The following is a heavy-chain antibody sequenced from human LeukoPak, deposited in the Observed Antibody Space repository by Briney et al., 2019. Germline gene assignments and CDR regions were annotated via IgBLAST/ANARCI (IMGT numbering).Heavy chain of an antibody. Sequence: SETLSLTCTVSGGSISSGGYYWSWIRQHPGKGLEWIGYIYYSGSTYYNPSLKSRVTISVDTSKNQLSLKLSSVTAADTAVYYCARDRGGYCSSTSCLLGAFDIWGQGTMVTVSS. CDR3: ARDRGGYCSSTSCLLGAFDI. CDR1: GGSISSGGYY. D-gene: IGHD2-2*01. CDR2: IYYSGST. V-gene: IGHV4-31*03. J-gene: IGHJ3*02.